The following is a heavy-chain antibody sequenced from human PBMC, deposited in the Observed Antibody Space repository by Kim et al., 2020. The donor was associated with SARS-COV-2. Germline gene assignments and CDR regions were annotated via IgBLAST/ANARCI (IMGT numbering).Heavy chain of an antibody. CDR1: GFTFSAYD. CDR2: ITKSSATI. Sequence: GGSLRLSCATSGFTFSAYDMNWVRQAPGKGLEWLSFITKSSATIYYADSVQGRFTISRDNAKNSLYLQMNSLRDEDTPLYYCVRDRMGGAFYIWGQGTMVTVSS. D-gene: IGHD3-16*01. J-gene: IGHJ3*02. CDR3: VRDRMGGAFYI. V-gene: IGHV3-48*02.